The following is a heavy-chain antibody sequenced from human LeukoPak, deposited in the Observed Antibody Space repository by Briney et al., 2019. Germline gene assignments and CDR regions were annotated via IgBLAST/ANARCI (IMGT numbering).Heavy chain of an antibody. CDR1: GFTFSSYA. Sequence: GGSLRLSCAASGFTFSSYAMSWVRQAPGKGLEWVSGISGSGGGTYYADSVKGRFTISRDNAKNTLYLQMNSLSAEDTAMYYCARSMSGSRELWGQGTLVTVSP. V-gene: IGHV3-23*01. CDR2: ISGSGGGT. D-gene: IGHD1-26*01. CDR3: ARSMSGSREL. J-gene: IGHJ4*02.